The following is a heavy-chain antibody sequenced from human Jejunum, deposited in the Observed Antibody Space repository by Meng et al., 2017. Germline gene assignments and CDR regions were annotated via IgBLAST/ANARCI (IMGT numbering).Heavy chain of an antibody. CDR1: GYTFDSHG. D-gene: IGHD3-10*01. CDR2: ISGVNGNT. V-gene: IGHV1-18*01. Sequence: ASVKVSCKAPGYTFDSHGINWVRQAPGQGLEWMGWISGVNGNTNFAQKFKGRVTMTIDTSTNTAYMEMRRLRSDDTAVYYCARSIVIRGDHYYGLDVWGQGTTVTVSS. CDR3: ARSIVIRGDHYYGLDV. J-gene: IGHJ6*02.